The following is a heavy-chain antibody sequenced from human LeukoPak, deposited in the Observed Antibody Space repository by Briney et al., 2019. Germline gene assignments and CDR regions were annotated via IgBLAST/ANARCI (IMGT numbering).Heavy chain of an antibody. J-gene: IGHJ4*02. Sequence: ASVKVSCKASGYTFTSYDINWVRQATGQGLEWMGGMNPNSGNTGYAQKFQGRVTITRNTSISTAYMELSSLRSEDTAVYYCARGSSPSSMGYCSGGSCYVPDYWGQGTLVTVSS. CDR3: ARGSSPSSMGYCSGGSCYVPDY. V-gene: IGHV1-8*03. CDR1: GYTFTSYD. CDR2: MNPNSGNT. D-gene: IGHD2-15*01.